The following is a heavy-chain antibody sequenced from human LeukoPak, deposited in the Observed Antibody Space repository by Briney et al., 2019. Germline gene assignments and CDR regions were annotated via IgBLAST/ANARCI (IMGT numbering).Heavy chain of an antibody. D-gene: IGHD6-13*01. Sequence: SETLSLTCAVYGGSFRGYYWSCIRQPPGKGLEWIGEINHSGSTNYNPPLKSRVTKSVDTSKNQFSLKLSAVTAADTAVYYCARGRAAAGYYWGQGTLVTVSS. CDR1: GGSFRGYY. J-gene: IGHJ4*02. V-gene: IGHV4-34*01. CDR2: INHSGST. CDR3: ARGRAAAGYY.